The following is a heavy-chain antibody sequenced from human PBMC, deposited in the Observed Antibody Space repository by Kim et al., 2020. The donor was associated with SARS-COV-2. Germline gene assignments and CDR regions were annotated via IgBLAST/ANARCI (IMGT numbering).Heavy chain of an antibody. CDR1: GFSVSRDW. CDR2: LEDDGSQT. Sequence: GGSLRLSCAASGFSVSRDWMTWVRQDPGKGLEWVASLEDDGSQTHDLGSVKGRFAIYRDHAKNSVYLQMNNLRGEDTAVYFCARAARPDAFDIWGQGTLVTVSS. V-gene: IGHV3-7*05. CDR3: ARAARPDAFDI. J-gene: IGHJ3*02.